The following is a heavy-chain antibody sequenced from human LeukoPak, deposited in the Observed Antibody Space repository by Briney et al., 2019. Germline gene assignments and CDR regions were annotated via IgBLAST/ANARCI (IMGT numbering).Heavy chain of an antibody. CDR1: GGTFSSYA. J-gene: IGHJ4*02. V-gene: IGHV1-69*05. CDR3: ARLYVVAGTSLVEKTYYFDY. D-gene: IGHD6-19*01. CDR2: IIPIFGTA. Sequence: SVKVSCKASGGTFSSYAISWVRQAPGQGLEWMGRIIPIFGTANYAQKFQGRVTITTDESTSTAYMELSSLRSEDTAVYYCARLYVVAGTSLVEKTYYFDYWGQGTLVTVSS.